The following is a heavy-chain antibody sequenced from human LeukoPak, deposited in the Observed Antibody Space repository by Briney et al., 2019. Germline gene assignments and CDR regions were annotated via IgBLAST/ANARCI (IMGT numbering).Heavy chain of an antibody. J-gene: IGHJ5*02. CDR3: ARAGTIFLIPSNWFDP. D-gene: IGHD3-9*01. V-gene: IGHV4-34*01. CDR1: GGSFSGYY. CDR2: INHSGST. Sequence: PSETLSLTCAVYGGSFSGYYWSWIRQPPGKGLEWIGEINHSGSTNYNPSLKSRVTISVDTSKNQFSLKLSSVTAADTAVYYCARAGTIFLIPSNWFDPWGQGTLVTVSS.